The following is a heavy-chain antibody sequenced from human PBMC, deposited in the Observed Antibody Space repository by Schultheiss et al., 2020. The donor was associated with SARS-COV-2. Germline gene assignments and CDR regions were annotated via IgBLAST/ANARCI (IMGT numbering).Heavy chain of an antibody. J-gene: IGHJ6*03. V-gene: IGHV3-11*05. CDR3: ARGGDIVVVPAEDFYMDV. CDR1: GFTFSDYY. D-gene: IGHD2-2*01. Sequence: SLKISCAASGFTFSDYYINWIRQAPGKGLEWVSYISGSSRYIDYTDSVKGRFTISRDNAKNALYLQMSSLRVEDTAVYYCARGGDIVVVPAEDFYMDVWGKGTTVTVSS. CDR2: ISGSSRYI.